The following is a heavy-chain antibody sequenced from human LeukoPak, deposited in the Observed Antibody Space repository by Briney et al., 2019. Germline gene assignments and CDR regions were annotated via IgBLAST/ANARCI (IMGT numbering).Heavy chain of an antibody. CDR2: IRYDGSEK. CDR1: GFNFNSYD. Sequence: GGSLRLSCAASGFNFNSYDMQWVRQSPGKGLEWVTFIRYDGSEKYYADSVKGRFTISRDNSKNTLYLQMNSLRAEDTAVYYCAKDIISESVVVITGFDYWGQGTLVTVSS. V-gene: IGHV3-30*02. CDR3: AKDIISESVVVITGFDY. J-gene: IGHJ4*02. D-gene: IGHD3-22*01.